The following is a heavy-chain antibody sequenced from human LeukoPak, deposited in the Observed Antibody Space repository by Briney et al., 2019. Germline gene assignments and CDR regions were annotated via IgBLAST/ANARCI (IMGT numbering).Heavy chain of an antibody. CDR1: GYTFTGSY. CDR3: ARDPMYTMVRGVTSNWFDP. Sequence: GASVKVSCTASGYTFTGSYMHWVRQAPGQGHEWMGWINPNSGGTNYAQKCQGRVTMTRDTSISTAYMGLSRLRSDDTAVYYCARDPMYTMVRGVTSNWFDPWGQGILVTVSS. J-gene: IGHJ5*02. D-gene: IGHD3-10*01. V-gene: IGHV1-2*02. CDR2: INPNSGGT.